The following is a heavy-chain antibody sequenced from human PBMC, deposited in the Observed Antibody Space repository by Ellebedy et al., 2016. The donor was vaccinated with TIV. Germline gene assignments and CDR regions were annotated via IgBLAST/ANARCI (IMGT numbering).Heavy chain of an antibody. J-gene: IGHJ4*02. D-gene: IGHD2-15*01. CDR1: GGSISSSNW. V-gene: IGHV4-4*02. CDR2: IYHSGST. CDR3: ARGYCSGGSCYPDY. Sequence: MPSETLSLTCALSGGSISSSNWWSWVRRPQGKGLEWSGEIYHSGSTNYNPSLKSRVTISVDKSKNQFSLKLSSVTAADTAVYYCARGYCSGGSCYPDYWGQGTLVTVSS.